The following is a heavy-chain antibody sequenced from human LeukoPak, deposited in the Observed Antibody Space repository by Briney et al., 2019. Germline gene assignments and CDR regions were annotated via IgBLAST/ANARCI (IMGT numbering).Heavy chain of an antibody. CDR3: ARTDYYDSSGYNYDAFDI. D-gene: IGHD3-22*01. CDR2: TYYRSKWYN. CDR1: GDSVSSNSAA. J-gene: IGHJ3*02. Sequence: SQTLSLTCAISGDSVSSNSAAWNWIRQSPSRGLEWLGRTYYRSKWYNDYAVSVKSRITINPDTSKNQFSLQLNSVTPEDTAVYYCARTDYYDSSGYNYDAFDIWGQGTLVTVSS. V-gene: IGHV6-1*01.